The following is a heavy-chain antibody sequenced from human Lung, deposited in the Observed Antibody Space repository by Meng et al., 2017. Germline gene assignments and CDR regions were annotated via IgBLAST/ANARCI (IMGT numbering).Heavy chain of an antibody. Sequence: QLVQAGAWVKKPGASVKGSCEASGYTLSSDGFSWVRQAPGQGLEWLGWINTYNGKTDYAQKFQGRITMTTDTFTSTAYMELRNLRSDDTAVYYCATRGNPYLNCWGQGTLVTVSS. CDR2: INTYNGKT. J-gene: IGHJ4*02. V-gene: IGHV1-18*01. CDR1: GYTLSSDG. CDR3: ATRGNPYLNC.